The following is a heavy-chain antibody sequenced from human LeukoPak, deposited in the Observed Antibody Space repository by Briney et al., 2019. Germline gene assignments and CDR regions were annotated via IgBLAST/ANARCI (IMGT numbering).Heavy chain of an antibody. CDR1: GFTFSSYG. V-gene: IGHV3-23*01. Sequence: GGTLRLSCAASGFTFSSYGMSWVRQAPGKGLEWVSAIGGSGGSTYYADSVKGRFTISRDNSKNTLYLQMNSLRAEDTAVYYCAKQTTMIVVVHPSYDYWGQGTLVTVSS. CDR2: IGGSGGST. CDR3: AKQTTMIVVVHPSYDY. D-gene: IGHD3-22*01. J-gene: IGHJ4*02.